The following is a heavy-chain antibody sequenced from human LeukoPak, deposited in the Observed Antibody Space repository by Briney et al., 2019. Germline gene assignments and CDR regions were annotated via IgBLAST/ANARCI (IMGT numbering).Heavy chain of an antibody. D-gene: IGHD5-18*01. V-gene: IGHV3-23*01. Sequence: PGGSLRLSCAASGFTFSSYAMSWVRQAPGKGLGWVSAISGSGGSTYYAGSVKGRFTISRDNSKNTLYLQMNSLRAEDTAVYYCAKDRGYSYGYETDYYYYVMDVWGQGTPVTVSS. CDR1: GFTFSSYA. CDR2: ISGSGGST. CDR3: AKDRGYSYGYETDYYYYVMDV. J-gene: IGHJ6*02.